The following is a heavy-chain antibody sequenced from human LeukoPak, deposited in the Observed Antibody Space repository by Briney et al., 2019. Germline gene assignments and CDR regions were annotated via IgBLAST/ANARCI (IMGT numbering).Heavy chain of an antibody. CDR2: IYTSGST. J-gene: IGHJ3*02. D-gene: IGHD2-2*01. Sequence: SETLSLTCTVSGGSISIYYWSWIRQPAGKGLEWIGRIYTSGSTNYNPSPKSRVTMSVDTSKNQFSLKLSSVTAADTAVYYCARGPPDCSSTSCYAFDAFDIWGQGTMVTVSS. CDR1: GGSISIYY. CDR3: ARGPPDCSSTSCYAFDAFDI. V-gene: IGHV4-4*07.